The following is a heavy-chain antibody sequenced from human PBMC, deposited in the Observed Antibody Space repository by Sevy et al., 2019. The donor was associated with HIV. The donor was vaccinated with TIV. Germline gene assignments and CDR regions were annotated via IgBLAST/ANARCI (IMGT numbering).Heavy chain of an antibody. Sequence: GGSLRLSCVASGFTFSNYAMNWVRQAPGKGLEWVSTIFRGGDGTYYADSVKGRFTMSRDNSKDTVYLQLSSLRADDTAVYYCAGALYDSSGSFDAFDIWGQGTMVTVSS. CDR2: IFRGGDGT. V-gene: IGHV3-23*01. D-gene: IGHD3-22*01. CDR1: GFTFSNYA. J-gene: IGHJ3*02. CDR3: AGALYDSSGSFDAFDI.